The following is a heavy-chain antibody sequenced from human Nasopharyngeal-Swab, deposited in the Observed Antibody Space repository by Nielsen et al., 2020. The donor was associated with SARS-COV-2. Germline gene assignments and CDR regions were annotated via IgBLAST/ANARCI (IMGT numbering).Heavy chain of an antibody. CDR1: GFTFGDYA. V-gene: IGHV3-49*03. CDR3: GKAVAGTVDY. D-gene: IGHD6-19*01. Sequence: GGSLRLSCTASGFTFGDYAMSWFRQAPGKGLEWVGFIRSKADGGTTDYAAPVKGRFTISRDDSKNTLYLQMNSLKTEDTAVYYCGKAVAGTVDYWGQGTLVTVSS. J-gene: IGHJ4*02. CDR2: IRSKADGGTT.